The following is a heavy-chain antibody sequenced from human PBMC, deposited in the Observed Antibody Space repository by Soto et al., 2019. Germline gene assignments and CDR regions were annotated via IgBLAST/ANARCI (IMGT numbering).Heavy chain of an antibody. CDR2: MNPNSGNT. J-gene: IGHJ6*02. D-gene: IGHD2-2*01. CDR3: ARLYIVVVPAAMGGRNYYYYGMDV. Sequence: ASVKVSCKASGYTFTSYEINWVRQATGQGLEWMGWMNPNSGNTGYAQKFQGRVTMTRNTSISTAYMELSSLRSEDMAVYYCARLYIVVVPAAMGGRNYYYYGMDVWGQGTTVTDSS. CDR1: GYTFTSYE. V-gene: IGHV1-8*01.